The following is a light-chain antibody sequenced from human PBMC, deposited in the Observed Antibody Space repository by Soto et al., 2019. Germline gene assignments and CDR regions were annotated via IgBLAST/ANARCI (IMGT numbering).Light chain of an antibody. CDR1: SSNIGAGYE. CDR2: ENN. V-gene: IGLV1-40*01. Sequence: QSVLTQPPSVSEAPGQRVTISCTGSSSNIGAGYEAHWYQQVPGTAPKLLIYENNNRPSWVPDRFSGSQSGTSASLAITGLQAEDEAEYYCQSYDSSLSGYVFGTGTKVTVL. CDR3: QSYDSSLSGYV. J-gene: IGLJ1*01.